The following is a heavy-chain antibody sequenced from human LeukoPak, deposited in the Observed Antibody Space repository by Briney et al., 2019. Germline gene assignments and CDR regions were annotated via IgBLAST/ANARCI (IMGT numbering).Heavy chain of an antibody. J-gene: IGHJ4*02. Sequence: EASVKVSCKASGYTFTGYYMHWVRHAPGQGLEWMGWINPNSGGTNYAQKFQGRVTMTRDTSISTAYMELSRLRSDDTAVYYCARLGDDYVWGSGGHWGQGTLVTVSS. D-gene: IGHD3-16*01. V-gene: IGHV1-2*02. CDR2: INPNSGGT. CDR1: GYTFTGYY. CDR3: ARLGDDYVWGSGGH.